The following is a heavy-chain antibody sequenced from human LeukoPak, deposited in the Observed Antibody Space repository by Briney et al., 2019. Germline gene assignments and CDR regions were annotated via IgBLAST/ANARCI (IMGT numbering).Heavy chain of an antibody. V-gene: IGHV4-38-2*02. CDR3: ATPGIAVAGSFDY. J-gene: IGHJ4*02. CDR2: IYHSGST. Sequence: SGTLSLTCTVSGYSISSGYYWGWIRQPPGKGLEWIGSIYHSGSTYYNPSLKSRVTISVDTSKNQFSLKLSSVTAADTAVYYCATPGIAVAGSFDYWGQGTLVTVSS. CDR1: GYSISSGYY. D-gene: IGHD6-19*01.